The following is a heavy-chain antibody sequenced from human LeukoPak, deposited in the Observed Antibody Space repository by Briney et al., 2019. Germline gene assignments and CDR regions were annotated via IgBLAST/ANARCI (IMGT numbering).Heavy chain of an antibody. CDR2: ISSSSSYI. Sequence: LGGSLRLSCAASGFTFTSHWMNWVRQTPGKGLEWVSSISSSSSYIYYADSVKGRFTISRDNAKNSLYLQMNSLRAEDTAVYYCARGTPRTGLWFDPWGQGTLVTVSS. D-gene: IGHD1/OR15-1a*01. CDR1: GFTFTSHW. V-gene: IGHV3-21*01. J-gene: IGHJ5*02. CDR3: ARGTPRTGLWFDP.